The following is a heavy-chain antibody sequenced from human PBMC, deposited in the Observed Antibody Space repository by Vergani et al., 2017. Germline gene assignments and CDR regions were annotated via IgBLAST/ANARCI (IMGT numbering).Heavy chain of an antibody. CDR1: GFTFSRYE. CDR3: AICGVVIPPYYYYMDV. D-gene: IGHD3-3*01. CDR2: ISSSGSTI. Sequence: EVQLVESGGGLVQPGGSLRLSCAASGFTFSRYEMNWVRQAPGKGLEWVSYISSSGSTIYYADSVKGRFTISRDNANNSLYLQMNSLRAEDTAVYYCAICGVVIPPYYYYMDVWGQGTLVTVSS. J-gene: IGHJ6*03. V-gene: IGHV3-48*03.